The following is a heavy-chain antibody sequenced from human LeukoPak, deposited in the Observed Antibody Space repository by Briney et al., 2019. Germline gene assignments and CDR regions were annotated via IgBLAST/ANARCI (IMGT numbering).Heavy chain of an antibody. D-gene: IGHD1-1*01. V-gene: IGHV3-23*01. Sequence: GGSLRLSCAASGLSFVNNAMGWVRQAPGKGLEWVSGICASGRCTFYAAPVRGRFTVSRDNFKNSLYLQMNNLRAEDTAVYYCAKYINVPGTQLLGDYWGQGALVTDSS. CDR1: GLSFVNNA. CDR2: ICASGRCT. CDR3: AKYINVPGTQLLGDY. J-gene: IGHJ4*02.